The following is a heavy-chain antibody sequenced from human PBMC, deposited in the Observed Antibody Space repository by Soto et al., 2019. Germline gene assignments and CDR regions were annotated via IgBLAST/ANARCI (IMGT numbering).Heavy chain of an antibody. CDR2: IIPIFGTA. Sequence: SEKVSCKASRVAFSKFIVTWVRQAPGLGLEWVGGIIPIFGTANYAQKFQERVTITRDMSTSTAYMELSSLRSEDTAVYYCAAAPDFDWLLTTVDYWGQGTLVTVSS. CDR3: AAAPDFDWLLTTVDY. J-gene: IGHJ4*02. CDR1: RVAFSKFI. V-gene: IGHV1-69*05. D-gene: IGHD3-9*01.